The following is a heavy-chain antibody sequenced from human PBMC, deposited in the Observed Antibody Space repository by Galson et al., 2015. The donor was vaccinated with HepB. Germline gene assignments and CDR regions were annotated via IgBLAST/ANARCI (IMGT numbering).Heavy chain of an antibody. V-gene: IGHV3-30*18. CDR3: AKDSERYSGTLPDF. CDR1: GFTFSSFD. J-gene: IGHJ4*02. D-gene: IGHD1-26*01. CDR2: ISFDGRNK. Sequence: SLRLSCAASGFTFSSFDMYWVRQAPGKGLEWVAVISFDGRNKSYGDSVKGRFTISRDNSENTLYLQMNSLKVEGTAVYYCAKDSERYSGTLPDFWDQGTLVTVSS.